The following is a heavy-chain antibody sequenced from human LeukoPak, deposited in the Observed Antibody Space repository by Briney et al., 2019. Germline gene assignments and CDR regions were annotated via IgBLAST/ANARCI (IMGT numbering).Heavy chain of an antibody. CDR1: ASTLSIYW. Sequence: GRSRRPSCPPSASTLSIYWMHWARHPPGRGRVWVPRINIDGSSTSYADSVKGRFTISRDNAKNTLYLQMNSLRAEDTAVYYCARDLYYDSSGSDARLLFDYWGQGTLVTVSS. V-gene: IGHV3-74*01. D-gene: IGHD3-22*01. J-gene: IGHJ4*02. CDR3: ARDLYYDSSGSDARLLFDY. CDR2: INIDGSST.